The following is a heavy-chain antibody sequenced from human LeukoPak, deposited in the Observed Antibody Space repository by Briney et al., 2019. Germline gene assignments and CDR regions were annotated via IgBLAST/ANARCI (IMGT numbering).Heavy chain of an antibody. CDR2: ISSSSYI. J-gene: IGHJ4*02. V-gene: IGHV3-21*01. CDR3: ARVSNDFWSGYYIDY. Sequence: GGSLRLSCAASGFTFSSYTMNWVRQAPGKGLEWVSSISSSSYIYYAGSVKGRFTISRDNAKNSLYLQMNSLRAEDTAVYYCARVSNDFWSGYYIDYWGQGTLVTVSS. CDR1: GFTFSSYT. D-gene: IGHD3-3*01.